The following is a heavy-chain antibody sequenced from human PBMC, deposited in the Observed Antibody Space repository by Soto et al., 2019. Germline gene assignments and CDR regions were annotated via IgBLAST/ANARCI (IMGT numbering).Heavy chain of an antibody. V-gene: IGHV1-18*01. D-gene: IGHD2-2*01. CDR1: GYTYTSYG. CDR3: ARDDPPLLVPALGDYYYYGMDV. Sequence: ASVKVSCKASGYTYTSYGISWVRQAPGQGLEWMGWISAYNGNTNYAQKLQGRVTMTTDTSTSTAYMELRSPRSDDTAVYYCARDDPPLLVPALGDYYYYGMDVRCQGTTVT. J-gene: IGHJ6*02. CDR2: ISAYNGNT.